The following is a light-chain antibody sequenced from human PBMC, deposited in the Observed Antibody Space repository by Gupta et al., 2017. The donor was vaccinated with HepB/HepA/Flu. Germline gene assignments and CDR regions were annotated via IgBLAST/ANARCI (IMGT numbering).Light chain of an antibody. CDR3: AAWDDSLNGVV. Sequence: SVLTQPPSASGAPGQQVTISCSGSSSNIGSNTVNWYQQLPGTAPKLLIYSNNQRPSGVPDRFSGSKSGTSASLAISGLQSEDEADYYCAAWDDSLNGVVFGGGTKLTVL. J-gene: IGLJ2*01. CDR1: SSNIGSNT. CDR2: SNN. V-gene: IGLV1-44*01.